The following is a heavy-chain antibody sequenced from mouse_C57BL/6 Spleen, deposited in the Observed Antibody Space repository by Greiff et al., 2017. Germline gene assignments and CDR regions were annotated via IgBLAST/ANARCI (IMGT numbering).Heavy chain of an antibody. Sequence: QVTLKESGPGILQSSQTLSLTCSFSGFSLSTSGMGVSWIRQPSGKGLEWLAHIYWDDDKRYNPSLKSRLTISKDTSRNQVFLKITSVDTADTATYYCARRDTTVVAKDWYFDVWGTGTTVTVSS. D-gene: IGHD1-1*01. V-gene: IGHV8-12*01. CDR2: IYWDDDK. J-gene: IGHJ1*03. CDR1: GFSLSTSGMG. CDR3: ARRDTTVVAKDWYFDV.